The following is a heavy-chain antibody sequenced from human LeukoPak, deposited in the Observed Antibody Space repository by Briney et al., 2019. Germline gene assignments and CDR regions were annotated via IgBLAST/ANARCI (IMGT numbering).Heavy chain of an antibody. V-gene: IGHV3-23*01. D-gene: IGHD3-9*01. J-gene: IGHJ4*02. CDR2: ISGSGGST. CDR1: GFTFSSYA. Sequence: GGSLRLSCAASGFTFSSYAMRWVRQAPGKGLEWVSAISGSGGSTYYADSVKGRFTISRDNSKNTLYLQMNSLRAEDTAVYYCAKDMRFDWTPYYFDYWGQGTLVTVSS. CDR3: AKDMRFDWTPYYFDY.